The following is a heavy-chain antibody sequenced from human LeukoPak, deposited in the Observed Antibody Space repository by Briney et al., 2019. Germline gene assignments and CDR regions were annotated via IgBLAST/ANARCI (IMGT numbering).Heavy chain of an antibody. CDR2: IIPIFGTA. CDR3: ARGDSRISVYFDP. CDR1: GGTFSSYA. J-gene: IGHJ5*02. V-gene: IGHV1-69*13. D-gene: IGHD5/OR15-5a*01. Sequence: SVKVSCKASGGTFSSYAISWVRQAPGQGLEWMGGIIPIFGTANYAQKFQGRVTITADESTSTAYMELSSLRSEDTAVYYCARGDSRISVYFDPWGQGTLVTVSS.